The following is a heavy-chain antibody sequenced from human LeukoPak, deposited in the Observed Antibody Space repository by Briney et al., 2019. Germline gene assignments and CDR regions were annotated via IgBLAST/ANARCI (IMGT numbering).Heavy chain of an antibody. Sequence: SETLSLTCTVSGGSVSSSSSYWAWIRQPPGRGLEWIGSVYYSGTTYYNTSLESRVTISEDTSRNRFSLMLSSVTAADTAVYYCVRQNPDYYYYYLDVWGEGTTVIVSS. J-gene: IGHJ6*03. CDR1: GGSVSSSSSY. CDR3: VRQNPDYYYYYLDV. V-gene: IGHV4-39*01. D-gene: IGHD1-14*01. CDR2: VYYSGTT.